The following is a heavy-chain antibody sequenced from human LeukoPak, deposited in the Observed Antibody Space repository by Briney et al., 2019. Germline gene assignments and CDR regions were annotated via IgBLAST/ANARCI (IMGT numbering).Heavy chain of an antibody. J-gene: IGHJ4*02. CDR1: GGSISSSSYY. CDR3: ARDSHPLLWFGELFSY. D-gene: IGHD3-10*01. CDR2: IYYSGST. V-gene: IGHV4-39*07. Sequence: SETLSLTCTVSGGSISSSSYYWGWIRQPPGKGLEWIGSIYYSGSTYYNPSPKSRVTISVDTSKNQFSLKLSSVTAADTAVYYCARDSHPLLWFGELFSYWGQGTLVTVSS.